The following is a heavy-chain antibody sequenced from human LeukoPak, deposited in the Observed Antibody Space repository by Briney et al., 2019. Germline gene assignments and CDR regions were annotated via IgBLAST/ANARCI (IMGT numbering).Heavy chain of an antibody. V-gene: IGHV3-23*01. CDR2: ISGSGGST. Sequence: GGSLRLSCAASGYTFGDYGMSWVRQAPGKGLEWVSAISGSGGSTYYADSVKGRFTISRDNSKNTLYLQMNSLRAEDTAVYYCAKVIAARPGCFGYWGQGTLVTVSS. D-gene: IGHD6-6*01. J-gene: IGHJ4*02. CDR1: GYTFGDYG. CDR3: AKVIAARPGCFGY.